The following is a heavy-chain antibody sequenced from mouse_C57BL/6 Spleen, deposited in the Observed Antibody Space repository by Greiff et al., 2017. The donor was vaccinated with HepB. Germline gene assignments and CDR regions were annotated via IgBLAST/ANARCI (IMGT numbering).Heavy chain of an antibody. Sequence: VRPGSSVKLSCKASGYTFTSYWMHWVKQRPIQGLEWIGNIDPSDSETHYNQKFKDKATLTVDKSSSTAYMQLSSLTSEDSAVYYCARRGITTVVDYWGQGTTLTVSS. J-gene: IGHJ2*01. CDR3: ARRGITTVVDY. D-gene: IGHD1-1*01. CDR1: GYTFTSYW. V-gene: IGHV1-52*01. CDR2: IDPSDSET.